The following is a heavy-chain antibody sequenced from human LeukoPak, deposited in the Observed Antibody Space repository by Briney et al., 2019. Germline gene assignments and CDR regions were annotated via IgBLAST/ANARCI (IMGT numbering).Heavy chain of an antibody. V-gene: IGHV1-46*01. CDR2: INPSGGST. J-gene: IGHJ4*02. CDR1: GYTYTSYY. CDR3: ASDQDSGTLDY. D-gene: IGHD2-15*01. Sequence: ASVKVSCKASGYTYTSYYMHWVRQAPGQGLEWMGIINPSGGSTSYAQKFQGRVTMTRDMSTSTVYMELSSLRSEDTAVYYCASDQDSGTLDYWGQGTLVTVSS.